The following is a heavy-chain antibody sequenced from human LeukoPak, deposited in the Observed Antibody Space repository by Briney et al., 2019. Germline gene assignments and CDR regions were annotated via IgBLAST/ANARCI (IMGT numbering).Heavy chain of an antibody. CDR2: IYYSGST. Sequence: SETLSLTCTVSGGSVSSGSYYWSWIRQPPGKGLEWIGYIYYSGSTNYNPSLKSRVTTSVDTSKNQFSLKLSSVTAADTAVYYCARTSANYDSSGYLLYYYYGMDVWGQGTTVTVSS. J-gene: IGHJ6*02. D-gene: IGHD3-22*01. CDR3: ARTSANYDSSGYLLYYYYGMDV. V-gene: IGHV4-61*01. CDR1: GGSVSSGSYY.